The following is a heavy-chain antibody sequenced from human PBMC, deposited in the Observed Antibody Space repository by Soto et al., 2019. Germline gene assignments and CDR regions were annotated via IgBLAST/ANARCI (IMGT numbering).Heavy chain of an antibody. D-gene: IGHD3-3*01. Sequence: EVQLVESGGGLVQPGGSLRLSCAASGFTFSSYSMNWVRQAPGKGLEWVSSISSSSSYIYYADSVKGRFTIARDNAKNSLYLQMSSLRAEDTAVYYCARFPRTICGVVIYYFDYWGQGTLVTVSS. J-gene: IGHJ4*02. CDR1: GFTFSSYS. CDR2: ISSSSSYI. V-gene: IGHV3-21*06. CDR3: ARFPRTICGVVIYYFDY.